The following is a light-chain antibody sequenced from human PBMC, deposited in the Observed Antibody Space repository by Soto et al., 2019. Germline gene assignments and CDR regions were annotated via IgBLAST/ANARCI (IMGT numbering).Light chain of an antibody. Sequence: EIVLTQSPGTLSLSPGERATLSCRASQSVSSSYLAWYQQKPGQAPRLLIYDVSSRATCIPDRFSGSGSGTDFTLTISRLEPEDFAVYYCQQYGSSPPYTFGQGTQLEIK. V-gene: IGKV3-20*01. CDR1: QSVSSSY. J-gene: IGKJ2*01. CDR2: DVS. CDR3: QQYGSSPPYT.